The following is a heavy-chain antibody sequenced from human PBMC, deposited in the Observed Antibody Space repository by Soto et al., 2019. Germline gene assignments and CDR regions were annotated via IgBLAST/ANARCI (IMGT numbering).Heavy chain of an antibody. CDR3: ARGVCSGGSCYEDWFDP. V-gene: IGHV1-69*02. CDR2: IIPILGIA. J-gene: IGHJ5*02. CDR1: GGTFSSYT. D-gene: IGHD2-15*01. Sequence: QVQLVQSGAEVKKPGSSVKVSCKASGGTFSSYTISWVRQAPGQGLEWMGRIIPILGIANYAQKFQGRVTITADKSTSTAYMELSSLRFEDTAVYYCARGVCSGGSCYEDWFDPWGQGTLVTVSS.